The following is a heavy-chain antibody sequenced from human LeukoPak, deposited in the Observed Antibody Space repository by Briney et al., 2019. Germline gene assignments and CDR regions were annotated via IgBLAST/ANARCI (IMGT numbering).Heavy chain of an antibody. CDR3: VRGYYDIVTAYFALYYYGMDV. CDR2: ISSSSGTI. Sequence: PGGSLRLPCAASGFIFSTYSMNWVRQAPGKGLEWVSYISSSSGTIYYADSVKGRFTISRDNAENSMYLLMKSLRAEDTAVYYCVRGYYDIVTAYFALYYYGMDVWGQGTTVTVSS. V-gene: IGHV3-48*01. D-gene: IGHD3-9*01. J-gene: IGHJ6*02. CDR1: GFIFSTYS.